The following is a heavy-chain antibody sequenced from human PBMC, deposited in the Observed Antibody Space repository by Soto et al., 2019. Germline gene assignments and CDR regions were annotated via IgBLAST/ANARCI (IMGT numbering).Heavy chain of an antibody. CDR3: AREGDSSYRTLDP. V-gene: IGHV3-30-3*01. CDR2: ISYDGSNK. J-gene: IGHJ5*02. CDR1: GFTFSSYT. Sequence: QVQLGESGGGVVQPGRSLRLSCAASGFTFSSYTMHWVRQAPGKGLEWVAVISYDGSNKYYADSVKGGFTISRDNSKNTLYLQTNSMRDEDTAVYYCAREGDSSYRTLDPWGQGTLVTVST. D-gene: IGHD2-2*02.